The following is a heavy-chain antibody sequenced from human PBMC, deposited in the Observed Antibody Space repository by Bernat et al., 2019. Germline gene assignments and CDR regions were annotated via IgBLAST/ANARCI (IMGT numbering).Heavy chain of an antibody. CDR1: GFTFSNAW. D-gene: IGHD6-19*01. Sequence: EVQLVESGGGLAKPGGSLRLSCAASGFTFSNAWMNWVRQAPGKGLEWVGRIKSKTDGGTTDYAAPVKGRFTISRDDSKNTLYLQMNSLKTEDTAVYYCTTLTYSSGWYLVYWGQGTLVTVSS. CDR3: TTLTYSSGWYLVY. J-gene: IGHJ4*02. V-gene: IGHV3-15*07. CDR2: IKSKTDGGTT.